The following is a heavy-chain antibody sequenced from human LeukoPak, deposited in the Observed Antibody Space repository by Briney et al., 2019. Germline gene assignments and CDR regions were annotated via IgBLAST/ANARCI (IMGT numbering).Heavy chain of an antibody. CDR3: ARVIYSGWEGELSD. V-gene: IGHV3-74*01. CDR1: GFTFSSYW. J-gene: IGHJ4*02. Sequence: GGALRLSCAASGFTFSSYWMHWVRQAPGKGLVWVSRINSDGSTTSYADSVMGRFTISRDNAKNTLYLQMNSLRAEDTAVYYCARVIYSGWEGELSDWGQGTLVTVSS. CDR2: INSDGSTT. D-gene: IGHD6-19*01.